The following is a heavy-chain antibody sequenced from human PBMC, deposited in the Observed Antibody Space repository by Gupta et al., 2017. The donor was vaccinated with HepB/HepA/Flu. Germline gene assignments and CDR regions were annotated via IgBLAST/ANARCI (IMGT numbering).Heavy chain of an antibody. CDR1: GFTFSNFA. J-gene: IGHJ4*02. D-gene: IGHD3-3*01. V-gene: IGHV3-30*18. CDR2: ISHDGSNT. CDR3: AKDRASLPDFWSGYLAS. Sequence: QVQLVESEGGVVQPGRPLRLSCAASGFTFSNFAMHWVRQAPGKGLEWVAVISHDGSNTYYVDSVKGRFTISRDNSKNTLYLQMNSLRVEDTAVYYCAKDRASLPDFWSGYLASWGQGTLVTVSS.